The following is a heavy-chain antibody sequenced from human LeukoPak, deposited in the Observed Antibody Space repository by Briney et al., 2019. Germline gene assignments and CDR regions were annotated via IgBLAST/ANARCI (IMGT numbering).Heavy chain of an antibody. CDR2: VNHSGST. CDR3: ARGFGVVSPIDY. V-gene: IGHV4-34*01. D-gene: IGHD3-3*01. CDR1: GGSFSGYY. J-gene: IGHJ4*02. Sequence: SETLSLTCAVYGGSFSGYYWSWIRQPPGKGLEWIGEVNHSGSTNYNPSLKSRVTISVDTSKNQFSLKLSSVTAADTAVYYCARGFGVVSPIDYWGQGTLVTASS.